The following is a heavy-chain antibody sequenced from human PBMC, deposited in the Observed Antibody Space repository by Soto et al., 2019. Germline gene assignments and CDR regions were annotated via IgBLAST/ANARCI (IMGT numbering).Heavy chain of an antibody. V-gene: IGHV4-34*01. CDR2: INHSGTT. CDR1: GGSFSGYY. J-gene: IGHJ4*02. Sequence: SGTLSLTCAVYGGSFSGYYWTWIRQPPGKGLEWIGEINHSGTTKFSPSLESRLTLSVDKSKNQFSLKVTSVTAADTAVYYCARGLAVAGTGYWGQGTLVTVSS. CDR3: ARGLAVAGTGY. D-gene: IGHD6-19*01.